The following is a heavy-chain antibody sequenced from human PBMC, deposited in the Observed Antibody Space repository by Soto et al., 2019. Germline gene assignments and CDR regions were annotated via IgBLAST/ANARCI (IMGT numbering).Heavy chain of an antibody. CDR3: ARTPLGFGPFDY. CDR1: GYTFTSYY. J-gene: IGHJ4*02. V-gene: IGHV1-46*03. Sequence: ASVKVSCKASGYTFTSYYMHWVRQAPGQGLEWMGIINPSGGSTSYAQKIQGRVTMNRDTSTSTVYMELSSLRSEDTAVYYCARTPLGFGPFDYWGQGTLVTVSS. CDR2: INPSGGST. D-gene: IGHD3-10*01.